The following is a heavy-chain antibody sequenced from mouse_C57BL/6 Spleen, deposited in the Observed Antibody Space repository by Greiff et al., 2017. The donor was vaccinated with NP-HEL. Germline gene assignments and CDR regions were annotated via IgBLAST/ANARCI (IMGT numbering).Heavy chain of an antibody. V-gene: IGHV5-6*01. J-gene: IGHJ3*01. CDR3: ARPSDGYYSFAY. CDR2: ISSGGSYT. Sequence: EVKLVESGGDLVKPGGSLKLSCAASGFTFSSYGMSWVRQTPDKRLEWVATISSGGSYTYYPDSVKGRFTISRDNAKNTLYLQMSSLKSEDTAMYYCARPSDGYYSFAYWGQGTLVTVSA. D-gene: IGHD2-3*01. CDR1: GFTFSSYG.